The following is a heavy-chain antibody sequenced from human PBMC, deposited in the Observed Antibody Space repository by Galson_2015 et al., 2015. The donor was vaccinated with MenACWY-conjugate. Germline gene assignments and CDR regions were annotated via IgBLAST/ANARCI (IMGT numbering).Heavy chain of an antibody. CDR3: ARVSALSGYSMDV. J-gene: IGHJ6*02. Sequence: SLRLSCAASGFTFSTYDFHWVRQAAGKGLEWVSRIGFGGGTHYLDSVKGRFTISRENAQNSLYLQMNSLSAGDTAMYYCARVSALSGYSMDVWGQGTTVTVSS. D-gene: IGHD3-9*01. CDR1: GFTFSTYD. CDR2: IGFGGGT. V-gene: IGHV3-13*04.